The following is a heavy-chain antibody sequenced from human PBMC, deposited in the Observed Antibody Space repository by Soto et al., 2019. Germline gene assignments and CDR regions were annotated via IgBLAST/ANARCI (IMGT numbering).Heavy chain of an antibody. V-gene: IGHV1-3*01. CDR2: INAGNGNT. J-gene: IGHJ6*02. Sequence: ASVKVSCKASGYTFTSYAMHWVRQAPGQRLEWMGWINAGNGNTKYSQKFQGRVTITRDTSASTAYMELSSLRSEDTAVYYRARLGYCSSTSCYLGYYGMDVWGQGTTVTVSS. D-gene: IGHD2-2*01. CDR3: ARLGYCSSTSCYLGYYGMDV. CDR1: GYTFTSYA.